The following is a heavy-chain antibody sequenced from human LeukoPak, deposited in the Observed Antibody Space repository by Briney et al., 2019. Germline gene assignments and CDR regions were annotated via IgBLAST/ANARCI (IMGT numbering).Heavy chain of an antibody. CDR2: ISYDGSNK. V-gene: IGHV3-30-3*01. D-gene: IGHD3-10*01. J-gene: IGHJ4*02. Sequence: GRSLTLSCAASGFTFSSYAMHWVRQAPGKGLEWVAVISYDGSNKYYADSVKGRFTISRDNSKNTLYLQMNSLRAEDTAVYYCARETRQGVLLWFGDLDYWGQGTLVTVSS. CDR3: ARETRQGVLLWFGDLDY. CDR1: GFTFSSYA.